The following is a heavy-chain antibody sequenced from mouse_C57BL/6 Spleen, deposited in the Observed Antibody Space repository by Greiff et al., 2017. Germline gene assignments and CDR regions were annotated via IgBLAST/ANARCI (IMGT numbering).Heavy chain of an antibody. CDR3: TGIGTTVVFDY. CDR1: GFTFSNYW. D-gene: IGHD1-1*01. Sequence: EVQVVESGGGLVQPGGSMKLSCVASGFTFSNYWMNWVRQSPEKGLEWVAQIRLKSDNYATHYAESVKGRFTISRDDSKSSVYLQMNNLRAEDTGIYYCTGIGTTVVFDYWGQGTTLTVSS. J-gene: IGHJ2*01. CDR2: IRLKSDNYAT. V-gene: IGHV6-3*01.